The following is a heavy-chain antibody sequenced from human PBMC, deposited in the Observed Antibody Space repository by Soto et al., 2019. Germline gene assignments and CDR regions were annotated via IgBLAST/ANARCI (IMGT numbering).Heavy chain of an antibody. CDR3: AREGGSHGDFQH. CDR2: MNPNSGNT. Sequence: QVQLVQSGAEVKKPGASVKVSCKASGYTFTSYDINWVRQATGQGLEWMGWMNPNSGNTGYAQKSQGGGTRTRNTSISTAYMELSSLRSEDTAVYYCAREGGSHGDFQHWGQGTLVTVSS. J-gene: IGHJ1*01. CDR1: GYTFTSYD. V-gene: IGHV1-8*01. D-gene: IGHD3-16*01.